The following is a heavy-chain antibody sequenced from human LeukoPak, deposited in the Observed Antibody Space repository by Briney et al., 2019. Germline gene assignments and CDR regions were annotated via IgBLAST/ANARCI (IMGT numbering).Heavy chain of an antibody. V-gene: IGHV1-2*02. CDR3: ATITQDWEKNH. J-gene: IGHJ5*02. CDR2: IDPGSGGS. D-gene: IGHD3/OR15-3a*01. CDR1: GYTITAYY. Sequence: GASVTVSCKAAGYTITAYYIHWVRKVPGQGLEWMGWIDPGSGGSTYAQEFQGRVTMIRDTSINTAYMELSSLRSDDTAVYYCATITQDWEKNHWGQGTLVTVSS.